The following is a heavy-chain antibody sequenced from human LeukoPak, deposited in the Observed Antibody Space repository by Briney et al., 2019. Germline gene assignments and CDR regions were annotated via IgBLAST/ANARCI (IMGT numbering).Heavy chain of an antibody. D-gene: IGHD3-10*01. CDR3: ARDAISRGSGAYCVC. Sequence: GPSLRLSSAASGFTFNTYPMHWVRQAPGKGLEWEAAISADGSNKNYADSVKGRFAISRDNSWNTLYLQMNSLREEDTAVYYCARDAISRGSGAYCVCWGEGELVTVSP. CDR2: ISADGSNK. V-gene: IGHV3-30*01. J-gene: IGHJ4*02. CDR1: GFTFNTYP.